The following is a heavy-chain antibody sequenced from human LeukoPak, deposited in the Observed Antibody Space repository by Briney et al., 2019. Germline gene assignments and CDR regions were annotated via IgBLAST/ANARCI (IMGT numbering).Heavy chain of an antibody. J-gene: IGHJ3*02. CDR1: GGSISGGGYS. CDR3: ASYSSRKYNDAFDI. Sequence: SETLSLTCAESGGSISGGGYSWNWIRQPPGKCLECIGHIYHSGTTYYNTSLKTEVTISAETSQNQVTRRLTSVDAADSAVYFCASYSSRKYNDAFDIWGQGTMVTVSS. CDR2: IYHSGTT. D-gene: IGHD6-19*01. V-gene: IGHV4-30-2*01.